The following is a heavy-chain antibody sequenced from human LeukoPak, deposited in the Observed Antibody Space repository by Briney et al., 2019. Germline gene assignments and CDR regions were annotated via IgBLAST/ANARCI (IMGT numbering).Heavy chain of an antibody. CDR1: GYTFTSYG. CDR2: ISAYNGNT. V-gene: IGHV1-18*01. J-gene: IGHJ6*02. D-gene: IGHD3-22*01. Sequence: ASVKVSCKASGYTFTSYGISWVRQAPGQGLEWMGWISAYNGNTNHAQKLQGRVTMTTDTSTSTAYMELRSLRSDDTAVYYCARAYYDSSGYTVYYYYYGMDVWGQGTTVTVSS. CDR3: ARAYYDSSGYTVYYYYYGMDV.